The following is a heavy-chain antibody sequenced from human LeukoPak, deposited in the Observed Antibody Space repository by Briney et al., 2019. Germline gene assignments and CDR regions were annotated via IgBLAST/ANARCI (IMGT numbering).Heavy chain of an antibody. CDR2: ISSSSSYK. V-gene: IGHV3-21*01. J-gene: IGHJ6*02. Sequence: KPGGSLRLSCAASGFTFSSYRMNWVRQAPGKGLEWVSYISSSSSYKYYADSVKGRFTISRDNAKNSLYLQMNSLRAENTALYSCAREGSGYYGMDVWGQGTTVSVSS. CDR3: AREGSGYYGMDV. CDR1: GFTFSSYR.